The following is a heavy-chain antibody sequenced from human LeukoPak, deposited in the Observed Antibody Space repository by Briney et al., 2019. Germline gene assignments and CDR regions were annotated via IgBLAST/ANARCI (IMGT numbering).Heavy chain of an antibody. CDR1: GFSLSTSGMC. D-gene: IGHD3-10*01. CDR2: IDWNDDT. CDR3: ARTSYGSGRPAFDL. V-gene: IGHV2-70*11. Sequence: SGPTLVNPTQTLTLTCTFSGFSLSTSGMCVSWIRQPPGKALEWLARIDWNDDTYYRTSLKTRLTISKDTSKNQVVLTMTNMDPVDTATYYCARTSYGSGRPAFDLWGRGTLVTVSS. J-gene: IGHJ2*01.